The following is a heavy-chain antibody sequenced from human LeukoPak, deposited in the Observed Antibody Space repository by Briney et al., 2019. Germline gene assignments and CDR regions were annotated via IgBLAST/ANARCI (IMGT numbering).Heavy chain of an antibody. V-gene: IGHV3-48*01. Sequence: GGSLRLSCAASGFTFSSYAMSWVRQAPGKGLEWVSYISSSSSTIYYGDSVKGRFTISRDNAKNSLYLQMNSLRAEDTAVYYCARDRYSSSWYPWYFDYWGQGTLVTVSS. J-gene: IGHJ4*02. CDR2: ISSSSSTI. CDR1: GFTFSSYA. CDR3: ARDRYSSSWYPWYFDY. D-gene: IGHD6-13*01.